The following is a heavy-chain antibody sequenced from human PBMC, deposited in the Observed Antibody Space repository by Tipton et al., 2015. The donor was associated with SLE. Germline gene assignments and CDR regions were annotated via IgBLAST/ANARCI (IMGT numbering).Heavy chain of an antibody. CDR3: GSVLNKNTIFKTF. CDR2: VFHSVAT. CDR1: DSSINSVYY. Sequence: TLSLTCIVSDSSINSVYYWAWIRQPPGKGLELIGSVFHSVATYYNPSLKSRVTISLDTSKTQLSVKLTSVTAADTAVYYCGSVLNKNTIFKTFWAQGTLVTVSS. D-gene: IGHD3-3*01. V-gene: IGHV4-38-2*02. J-gene: IGHJ4*02.